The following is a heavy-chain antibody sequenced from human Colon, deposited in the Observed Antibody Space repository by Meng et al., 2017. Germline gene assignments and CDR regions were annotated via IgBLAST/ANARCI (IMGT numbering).Heavy chain of an antibody. CDR3: ARDFHSTMTVFDS. CDR1: GGSITNDNW. Sequence: QGQLQESGPGLVKPSGTLSLTCAVSGGSITNDNWWSWVRQPLGKGLEWIGEIFHAGNTNYNPSLKSRVTMSLDKSKNQFSLTLTSVTAADTAVYYCARDFHSTMTVFDSWGQGTLVTVSS. D-gene: IGHD3-22*01. V-gene: IGHV4-4*02. CDR2: IFHAGNT. J-gene: IGHJ4*02.